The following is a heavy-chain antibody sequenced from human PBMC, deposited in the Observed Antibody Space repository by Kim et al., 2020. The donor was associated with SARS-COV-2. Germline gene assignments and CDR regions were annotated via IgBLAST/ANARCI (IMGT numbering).Heavy chain of an antibody. V-gene: IGHV3-9*01. D-gene: IGHD6-13*01. CDR3: AKDNYTSSWYGFRFDF. CDR2: ISWNSANI. Sequence: GGSLRLSCTPSGFTFDDSAMHWVRQVPGKGLEWVSSISWNSANIVYADSVRGRFTISRDNGKNSLYLQMSSLRVEDTALYYCAKDNYTSSWYGFRFDFWGQGALVTVSS. J-gene: IGHJ5*01. CDR1: GFTFDDSA.